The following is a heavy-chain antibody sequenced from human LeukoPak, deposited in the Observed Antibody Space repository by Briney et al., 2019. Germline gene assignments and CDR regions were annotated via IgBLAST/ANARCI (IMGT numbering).Heavy chain of an antibody. CDR1: GYTFTGYY. V-gene: IGHV1-2*02. CDR3: ARERRDCSSTSCYLSGWFDP. CDR2: INPNSGGT. Sequence: ASVKVSCKVSGYTFTGYYMHWVRQAPGQGLEWMGWINPNSGGTNYAQKFQGRVTMTRDTSISTAYMELSRLRSDDTAVYYCARERRDCSSTSCYLSGWFDPRGQGTLVTVSS. J-gene: IGHJ5*02. D-gene: IGHD2-2*01.